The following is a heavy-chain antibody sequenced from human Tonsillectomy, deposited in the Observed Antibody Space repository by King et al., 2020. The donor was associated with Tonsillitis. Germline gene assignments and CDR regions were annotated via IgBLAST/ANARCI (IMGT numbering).Heavy chain of an antibody. J-gene: IGHJ4*02. CDR2: ISYDGSNK. D-gene: IGHD3-22*01. CDR3: ARGYGSSGYYVPFDY. V-gene: IGHV3-30-3*01. CDR1: GFTFSSYA. Sequence: HVQLVESGGGVVQPGRSLRLSCAASGFTFSSYAMNWVRQAPGRGLEWVAVISYDGSNKYYADSVKGRFTISRDNSKDTRYLQMNSLGPEDTAVYYFARGYGSSGYYVPFDYWGQGTLVIVPS.